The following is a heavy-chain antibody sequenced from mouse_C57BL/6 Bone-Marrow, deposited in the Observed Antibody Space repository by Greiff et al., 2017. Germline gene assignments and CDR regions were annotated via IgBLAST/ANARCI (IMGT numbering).Heavy chain of an antibody. Sequence: QVQLKESGPELVKPGASVKLSCKASGYTFTSYDINWVKQRPGQGLEWIGWIYPRDGSTKYNEKFKGKATLTEDTSSSTAYMELHSLTSEDSAVYCCARLEFDGSSGDWYFDVWGTGTTVTVSS. J-gene: IGHJ1*03. V-gene: IGHV1-85*01. CDR2: IYPRDGST. CDR1: GYTFTSYD. D-gene: IGHD1-1*01. CDR3: ARLEFDGSSGDWYFDV.